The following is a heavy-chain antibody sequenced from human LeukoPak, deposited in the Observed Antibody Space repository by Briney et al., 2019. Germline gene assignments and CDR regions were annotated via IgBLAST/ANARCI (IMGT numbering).Heavy chain of an antibody. CDR2: ISGSGGST. D-gene: IGHD2-2*01. CDR1: GFTVSDYY. J-gene: IGHJ5*02. V-gene: IGHV3-23*01. Sequence: GGSLRLSCAASGFTVSDYYMSWVRQAPGKGLEWASAISGSGGSTYYADSVKGRFTISRDNSKNTLYLQMNSLRAEDTAVYYCAKGSIVVVPAAQFDPWGQGTLVTVSS. CDR3: AKGSIVVVPAAQFDP.